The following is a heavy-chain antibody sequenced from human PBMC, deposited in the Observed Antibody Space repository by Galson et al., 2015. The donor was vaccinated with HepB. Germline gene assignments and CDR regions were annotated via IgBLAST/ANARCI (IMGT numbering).Heavy chain of an antibody. Sequence: SLRLSCAASGFTFSNYWMQWVRQAPGKGLEWVANIQEDGTEKWYVDSVKGRFTISRNNAKNSLYLQMNNLRAEDTAVYYCARRYFDYWGQGTLVTVSS. V-gene: IGHV3-7*01. CDR1: GFTFSNYW. CDR3: ARRYFDY. CDR2: IQEDGTEK. J-gene: IGHJ4*02.